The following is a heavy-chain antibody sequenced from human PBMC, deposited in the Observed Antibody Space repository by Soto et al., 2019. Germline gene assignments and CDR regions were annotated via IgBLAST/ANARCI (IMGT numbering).Heavy chain of an antibody. CDR3: AKGAGSGYDKRRFDY. D-gene: IGHD5-12*01. V-gene: IGHV3-23*01. Sequence: EVQLLQSGGGLVQPGGSLRLSCAASGFTFSNYAMSWVRQAPGKGLEWVSSISGGGGSTYYADSVKGRFTISRDNSGNTLDPQVNSERAEDTAVYHCAKGAGSGYDKRRFDYWGQGTLVTVSS. CDR2: ISGGGGST. J-gene: IGHJ4*02. CDR1: GFTFSNYA.